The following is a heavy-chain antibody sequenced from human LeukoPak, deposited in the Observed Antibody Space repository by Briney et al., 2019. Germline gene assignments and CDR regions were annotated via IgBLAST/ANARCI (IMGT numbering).Heavy chain of an antibody. CDR3: ARGAAAANPSYWYFDL. Sequence: PGGSLRLSCTASGFTFNSYGIHWVRQAPGKRLEWVTVIWFDGSNKYYADLVKGRFTISRDNSKNTLYLQMNSLRAEDTAVYHCARGAAAANPSYWYFDLWGRGTLVTVSS. J-gene: IGHJ2*01. D-gene: IGHD6-13*01. V-gene: IGHV3-33*01. CDR1: GFTFNSYG. CDR2: IWFDGSNK.